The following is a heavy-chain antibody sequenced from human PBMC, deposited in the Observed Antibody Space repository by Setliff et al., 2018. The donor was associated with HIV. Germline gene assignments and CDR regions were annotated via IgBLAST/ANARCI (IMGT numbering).Heavy chain of an antibody. J-gene: IGHJ3*02. CDR3: AKDGDYRSGDYDAFDI. CDR1: GFTFSAHG. CDR2: INYDESSE. D-gene: IGHD6-25*01. Sequence: LRLSCAASGFTFSAHGMHWVRQAPGKGLEWVAFINYDESSEYYADSVKGRVTISRDNFRNTVDLQMNNLRPEDTAVYYCAKDGDYRSGDYDAFDIWGQGTMVTVSS. V-gene: IGHV3-30*02.